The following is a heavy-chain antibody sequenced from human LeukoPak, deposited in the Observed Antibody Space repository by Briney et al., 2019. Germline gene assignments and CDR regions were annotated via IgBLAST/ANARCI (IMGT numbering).Heavy chain of an antibody. Sequence: GRSLRHSRAASGFTFSSYATHGVRPTPGKGLERVAHISYDGSHKYCADSVKRRFHSSRDNSQNPLYLQMNSLRADDTAVYYCAKDLGYCSSTSCFPVPDYWGQGTLVPVSS. CDR1: GFTFSSYA. V-gene: IGHV3-30*18. D-gene: IGHD2-2*01. CDR3: AKDLGYCSSTSCFPVPDY. CDR2: ISYDGSHK. J-gene: IGHJ4*02.